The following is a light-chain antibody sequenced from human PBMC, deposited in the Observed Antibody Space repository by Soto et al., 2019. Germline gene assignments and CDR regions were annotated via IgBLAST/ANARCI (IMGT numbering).Light chain of an antibody. J-gene: IGKJ2*01. V-gene: IGKV3-20*01. Sequence: EIVLTQSPGTLSLSPGERVTLSCRASQSVSSSYLAWYQQKPGQAPRLLIYGASSRATGIPDRFRGSGSGTDFTLTISRLEPEDFAVYYGQQYGSSPYTFGQGTKLESK. CDR2: GAS. CDR3: QQYGSSPYT. CDR1: QSVSSSY.